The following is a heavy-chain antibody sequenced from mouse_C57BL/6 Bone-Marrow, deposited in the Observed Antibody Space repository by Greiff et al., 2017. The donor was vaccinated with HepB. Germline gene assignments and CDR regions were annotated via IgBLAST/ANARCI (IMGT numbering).Heavy chain of an antibody. Sequence: VQLQQPGAELVKPGASVKMSCKASGYTFTSYWITWVNQRPGQGLEWIGDIYPGSGSTNYNEKFKSKATLTVDTSSSTAYMQLSSLTSEDSAVYYCAKESADDGYRFAYWGQGTLVTVSA. CDR1: GYTFTSYW. CDR3: AKESADDGYRFAY. D-gene: IGHD2-3*01. V-gene: IGHV1-55*01. J-gene: IGHJ3*01. CDR2: IYPGSGST.